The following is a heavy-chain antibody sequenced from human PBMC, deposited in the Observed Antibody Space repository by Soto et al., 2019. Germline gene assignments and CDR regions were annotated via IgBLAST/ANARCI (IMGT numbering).Heavy chain of an antibody. Sequence: QVQMGQSGAEVRKPGFSVRVSCKASGVSVNRHTISWVRQAPGPRLEWMGGIIPIFGTANHAQKFPGRVTIIADESTSTFYMELSSLRSDDTAIYDCARGWGYDSTDYYYAYWGQGTLVIVSS. CDR2: IIPIFGTA. CDR3: ARGWGYDSTDYYYAY. J-gene: IGHJ4*02. CDR1: GVSVNRHT. D-gene: IGHD3-22*01. V-gene: IGHV1-69*01.